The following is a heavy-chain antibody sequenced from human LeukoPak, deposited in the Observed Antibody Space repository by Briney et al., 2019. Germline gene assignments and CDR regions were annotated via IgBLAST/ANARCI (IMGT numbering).Heavy chain of an antibody. CDR1: GITFTSNW. CDR2: IKSDGSST. CDR3: ARDTYYYGSGRRYYYYYAMDV. D-gene: IGHD3-10*01. Sequence: VKLGGSLRLSCAASGITFTSNWHWVRQAPGKGLVWVSRIKSDGSSTSYADSVKGRFTISRDSAKNTLYLQMNSLRPEDTAVYYCARDTYYYGSGRRYYYYYAMDVWGQGTTVTVSS. J-gene: IGHJ6*02. V-gene: IGHV3-74*01.